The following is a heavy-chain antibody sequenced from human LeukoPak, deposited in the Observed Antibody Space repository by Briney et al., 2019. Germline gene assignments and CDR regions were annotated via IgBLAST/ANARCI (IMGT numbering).Heavy chain of an antibody. V-gene: IGHV3-30*18. Sequence: GGSLRLSCAASGFTFSSYGMHWVRQAPGKGLEWWAVISYDGSNKYYTDSVKGRFIISRDNSKNTLYLQMNSLRAEDTAVYYCAKGEYYYDSSGYYLFDYWGQGTLVTVSS. CDR1: GFTFSSYG. CDR2: ISYDGSNK. D-gene: IGHD3-22*01. J-gene: IGHJ4*02. CDR3: AKGEYYYDSSGYYLFDY.